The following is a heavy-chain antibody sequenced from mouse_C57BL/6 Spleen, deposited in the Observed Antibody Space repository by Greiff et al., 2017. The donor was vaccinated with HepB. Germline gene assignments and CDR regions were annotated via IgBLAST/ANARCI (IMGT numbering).Heavy chain of an antibody. V-gene: IGHV2-5*01. CDR3: AKKGNYGYYAMDY. Sequence: QVQLKESGPGLVQPSQSLSITCTVSGFSLTSYGVHWVRQSPGKGLEWLGVIWRGGSTDYNAAFMSRLSITKDNSKSQVFFKMNSLQADDTAIYYCAKKGNYGYYAMDYWGQGTSVTVSS. D-gene: IGHD2-1*01. CDR2: IWRGGST. J-gene: IGHJ4*01. CDR1: GFSLTSYG.